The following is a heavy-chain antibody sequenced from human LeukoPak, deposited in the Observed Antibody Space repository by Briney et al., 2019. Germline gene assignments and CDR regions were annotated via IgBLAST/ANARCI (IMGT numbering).Heavy chain of an antibody. CDR1: GGSISSSNW. Sequence: SETLSLTCAVSGGSISSSNWWSWVRQPPGKGLEWIGEIYHSGSTNYNPSLKSRVTISVDKSKNQFSLKLSSVTAADTAVYYCAIIVVVPADAPPADVFDICSQGTMLTVSS. CDR3: AIIVVVPADAPPADVFDI. D-gene: IGHD2-2*01. CDR2: IYHSGST. V-gene: IGHV4-4*02. J-gene: IGHJ3*02.